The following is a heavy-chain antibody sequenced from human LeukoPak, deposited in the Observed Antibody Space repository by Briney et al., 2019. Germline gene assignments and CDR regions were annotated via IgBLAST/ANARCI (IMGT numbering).Heavy chain of an antibody. CDR1: GYTFTSYG. V-gene: IGHV1-18*04. Sequence: RASVTVSCKASGYTFTSYGISWVRQAPGQGLEWMGWISGYNANTNYAQNLQGRVTMTTDTSTSTAYMELRSLRSDDTAVYFCARDPPDYYGSGTYYRRADYWGQGTLVTVSS. CDR3: ARDPPDYYGSGTYYRRADY. J-gene: IGHJ4*02. CDR2: ISGYNANT. D-gene: IGHD3-10*01.